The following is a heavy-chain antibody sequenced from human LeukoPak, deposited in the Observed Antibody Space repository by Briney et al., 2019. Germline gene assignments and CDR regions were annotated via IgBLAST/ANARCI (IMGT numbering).Heavy chain of an antibody. CDR2: IYYSGST. CDR3: ARGHSGYDKGYYYYYMDV. D-gene: IGHD5-12*01. J-gene: IGHJ6*03. Sequence: PSETLSLTCTVSGGSISSYYWSWIRQSPGKGLEWIGYIYYSGSTNYSPSLKSRVTISVDTSKNQFSLKLNSVTAADTAVYYCARGHSGYDKGYYYYYMDVWGKGTTVTISS. V-gene: IGHV4-59*01. CDR1: GGSISSYY.